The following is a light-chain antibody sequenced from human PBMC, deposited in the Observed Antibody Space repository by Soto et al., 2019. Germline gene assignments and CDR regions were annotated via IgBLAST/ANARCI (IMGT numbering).Light chain of an antibody. CDR2: EVT. Sequence: QSALTQPASVSGSPGQSITISCTGTSXDVGTYNYVSWYQQHPGKAPKVMIYEVTYRPSGVSNRFSGSKSGNTASLTISGLQAEDEAEYYCSSYTGSSTLYVLGTGTKLTVL. V-gene: IGLV2-14*01. J-gene: IGLJ1*01. CDR1: SXDVGTYNY. CDR3: SSYTGSSTLYV.